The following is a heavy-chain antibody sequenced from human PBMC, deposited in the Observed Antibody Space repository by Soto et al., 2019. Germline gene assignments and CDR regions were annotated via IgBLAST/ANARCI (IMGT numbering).Heavy chain of an antibody. CDR1: GFTFSNYG. CDR2: IWFDGRNK. Sequence: QVQLVESGGGVVQPGRSLRLSCAASGFTFSNYGMHWVRQSPGKGLEWVAVIWFDGRNKYYADSVKGRFTVSRDNSKNTLDLQMNSLRAEDTAVYYCARDNNHDFWTGYDYWGQVTLVTVSS. V-gene: IGHV3-33*01. J-gene: IGHJ4*02. D-gene: IGHD3-3*01. CDR3: ARDNNHDFWTGYDY.